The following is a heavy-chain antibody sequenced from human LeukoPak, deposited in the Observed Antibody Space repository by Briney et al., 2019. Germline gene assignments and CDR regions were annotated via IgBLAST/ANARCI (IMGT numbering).Heavy chain of an antibody. CDR3: ARANSNYDFDY. Sequence: PGGSLRLSCAASGFTVSSNYMSWVRQAPGKGLEWVSVIYSGGSTYYADSVKGRFTISRDNSKNTLYLQMNSLRAEDTAVYYCARANSNYDFDYWGQGTLVTVSS. V-gene: IGHV3-66*01. CDR2: IYSGGST. CDR1: GFTVSSNY. J-gene: IGHJ4*02. D-gene: IGHD4-4*01.